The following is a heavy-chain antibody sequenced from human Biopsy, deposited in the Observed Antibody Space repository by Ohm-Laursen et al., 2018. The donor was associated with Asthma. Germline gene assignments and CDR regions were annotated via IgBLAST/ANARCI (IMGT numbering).Heavy chain of an antibody. V-gene: IGHV2-5*02. CDR1: GFSLRTPGVG. Sequence: PTQTLTLTGSFSGFSLRTPGVGVGWICQSPGKALEWLALIYWDDYNLFRPSLKRRLTITKDPSKNQVVLTMTKMDPVDSGTYYCALSQDSGFDDHSPSWFDPWGQGTAVTVSS. CDR2: IYWDDYN. D-gene: IGHD3-9*01. J-gene: IGHJ5*01. CDR3: ALSQDSGFDDHSPSWFDP.